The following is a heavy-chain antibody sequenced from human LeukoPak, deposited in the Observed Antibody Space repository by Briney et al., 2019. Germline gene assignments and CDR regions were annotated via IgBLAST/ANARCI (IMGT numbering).Heavy chain of an antibody. CDR1: GYTFTGYY. J-gene: IGHJ6*03. CDR3: ATVAGTLLYMDV. Sequence: ASVKVSCKASGYTFTGYYMHWVRQAPGQGLEWMGWINPNSGGTNYAQKFQGRVTMARDTSISTAYMELSRLRSDDTAVYYCATVAGTLLYMDVWGKGTTVTVSS. D-gene: IGHD6-19*01. V-gene: IGHV1-2*02. CDR2: INPNSGGT.